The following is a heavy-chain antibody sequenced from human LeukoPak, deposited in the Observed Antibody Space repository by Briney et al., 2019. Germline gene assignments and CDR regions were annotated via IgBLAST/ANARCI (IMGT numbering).Heavy chain of an antibody. CDR2: INHSGST. CDR3: ARDKYYYDSSGYYSFDY. CDR1: GGSFSGYY. Sequence: PSETLSLNCAVYGGSFSGYYWSWIRQPPGKGLEWIGEINHSGSTNYNPSLKSRVTISVDTSKNQFSLKLSSVTAADTAVYYCARDKYYYDSSGYYSFDYWGQGTLVTVSS. V-gene: IGHV4-34*01. J-gene: IGHJ4*02. D-gene: IGHD3-22*01.